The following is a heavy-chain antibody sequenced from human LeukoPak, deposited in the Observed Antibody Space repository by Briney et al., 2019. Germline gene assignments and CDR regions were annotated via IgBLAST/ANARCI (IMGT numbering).Heavy chain of an antibody. D-gene: IGHD3-22*01. CDR1: GFTFSSYW. J-gene: IGHJ4*02. CDR2: IKQDGSEK. Sequence: GGSLRLSCAASGFTFSSYWMSWVRQAPGKGLEWVANIKQDGSEKYYVDSVKGRFTISRDNAKNSLYLQMNSLRAEDTAVYYCAKGGALRYYDSSGIDYWGQGTLVTVSS. CDR3: AKGGALRYYDSSGIDY. V-gene: IGHV3-7*03.